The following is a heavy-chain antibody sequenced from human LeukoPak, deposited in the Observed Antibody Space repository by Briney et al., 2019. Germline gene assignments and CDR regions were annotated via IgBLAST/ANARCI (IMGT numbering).Heavy chain of an antibody. D-gene: IGHD6-13*01. J-gene: IGHJ4*02. V-gene: IGHV1-58*02. CDR3: ARAGGVAAAIDY. Sequence: SVKVSCKASGFTFTSSAMQWVRQARGQRLEWIGWIVVGSGNTNYAQKFQERVTMTRDTSTSTVYMELSSLRSEDTAVYYCARAGGVAAAIDYWGQGTLVTVSS. CDR1: GFTFTSSA. CDR2: IVVGSGNT.